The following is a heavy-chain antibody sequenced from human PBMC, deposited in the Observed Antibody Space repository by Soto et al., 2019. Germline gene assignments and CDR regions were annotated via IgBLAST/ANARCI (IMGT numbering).Heavy chain of an antibody. J-gene: IGHJ4*02. CDR1: GGTFSSYA. V-gene: IGHV1-69*13. D-gene: IGHD3-10*01. CDR2: IIPIFGTA. Sequence: SVKVSCKASGGTFSSYAISWVRQAPGQGLEWMGGIIPIFGTANYAQKFQGRVTITADESTSTAYMELSSLRSEDTAVYYCASSAGGAYYFDYWGQGTLVTVSS. CDR3: ASSAGGAYYFDY.